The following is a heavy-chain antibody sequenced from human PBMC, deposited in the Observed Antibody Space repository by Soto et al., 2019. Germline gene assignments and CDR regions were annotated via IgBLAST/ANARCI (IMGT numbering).Heavy chain of an antibody. J-gene: IGHJ3*02. CDR3: ARDDSSGGAFDI. Sequence: EVQLVESGGGSVQPGGSLRLSCAASGFTFSSYSMNWVRQAPGKGLEWVSYISSSSITIYYADSVKGRFTISRDNAKNSLYLQMNSLRAEDTAVYYCARDDSSGGAFDIWGQGTMVTVSS. V-gene: IGHV3-48*01. CDR2: ISSSSITI. CDR1: GFTFSSYS. D-gene: IGHD6-19*01.